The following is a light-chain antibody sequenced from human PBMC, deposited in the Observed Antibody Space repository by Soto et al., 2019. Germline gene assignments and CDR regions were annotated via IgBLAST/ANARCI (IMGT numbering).Light chain of an antibody. J-gene: IGLJ1*01. CDR2: TNN. CDR3: AAWDDSLGAYV. V-gene: IGLV1-44*01. CDR1: NSNIGTNT. Sequence: QSVLTQPPSASATPGQRVTISCSGSNSNIGTNTVNWYQQLPGTAPRLLMYTNNQRPSGVPQRFSGSKTGTSASLAIGGLQSEDGADYYCAAWDDSLGAYVFGTGTKVTVL.